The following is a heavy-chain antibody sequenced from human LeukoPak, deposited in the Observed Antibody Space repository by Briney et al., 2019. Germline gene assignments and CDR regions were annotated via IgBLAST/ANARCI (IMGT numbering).Heavy chain of an antibody. CDR2: INHSGST. J-gene: IGHJ4*02. V-gene: IGHV4-34*01. CDR3: ARGRMITFGGVIPFGY. D-gene: IGHD3-16*02. CDR1: GGSFSGYY. Sequence: PSETLSLTCAVYGGSFSGYYWSWIRQPPGKGLEWIGEINHSGSTNYNPSLKSRVTISVDTSKNQFSLKLSSVTAADTAVYYCARGRMITFGGVIPFGYWGQGTLVTVSS.